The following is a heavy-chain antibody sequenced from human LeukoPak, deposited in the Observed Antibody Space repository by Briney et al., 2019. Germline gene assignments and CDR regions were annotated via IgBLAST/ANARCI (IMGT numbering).Heavy chain of an antibody. J-gene: IGHJ4*02. CDR2: IYYSGST. Sequence: SQTLSLTCTVSGDSISSGSYYWGWNRQPPGKGLEWIGSIYYSGSTYYKPSLKSRVTISLDTYKNQFSLKLSSVTAADTAVYYCARAYSPPQWSPFDYWGQGTLVTVSS. D-gene: IGHD6-13*01. CDR3: ARAYSPPQWSPFDY. CDR1: GDSISSGSYY. V-gene: IGHV4-39*07.